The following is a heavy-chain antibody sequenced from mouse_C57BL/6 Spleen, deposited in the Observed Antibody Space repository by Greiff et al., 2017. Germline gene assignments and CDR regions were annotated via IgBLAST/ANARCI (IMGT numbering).Heavy chain of an antibody. CDR2: INPNNGGT. CDR3: ARNWGSWFAY. Sequence: EVQGVESGPELVKPGASVKIPCKASGYTFTDYNMDWVKQSHGKSLEWIGDINPNNGGTIYNQKFKGKATLTVDKSSSTAYMELRSLTSEDTAVYYCARNWGSWFAYWGQGTLVTVSA. CDR1: GYTFTDYN. V-gene: IGHV1-18*01. D-gene: IGHD4-1*01. J-gene: IGHJ3*01.